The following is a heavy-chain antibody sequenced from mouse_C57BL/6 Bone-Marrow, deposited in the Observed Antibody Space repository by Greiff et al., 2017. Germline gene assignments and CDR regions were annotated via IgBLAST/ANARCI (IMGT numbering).Heavy chain of an antibody. CDR3: AREEGDGYFLAWFAY. Sequence: QVQLQQPGAELVKPGASVKLSCKASGYTFTSYWMHWVKQRPGQGLEWIGMIHPNSGSTNYNEKFKSKATLTVDKSSSTAYMQRSSLTSEDSAVYYCAREEGDGYFLAWFAYWGQGTLVTVSA. V-gene: IGHV1-64*01. CDR1: GYTFTSYW. CDR2: IHPNSGST. J-gene: IGHJ3*01. D-gene: IGHD2-3*01.